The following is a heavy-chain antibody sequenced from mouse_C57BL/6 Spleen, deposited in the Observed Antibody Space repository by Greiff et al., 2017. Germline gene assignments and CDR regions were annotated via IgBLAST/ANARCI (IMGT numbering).Heavy chain of an antibody. CDR3: AIGIYDGYYVGY. J-gene: IGHJ2*01. V-gene: IGHV3-6*01. Sequence: EVKLLESGPGLVKPSQSLSLTCSVTGYSITSGYYWNWIPQFPGNKLEWMGYISYAGSNNYNPSLKNRITITRDTSENQFFLKLNSVPTEDTATYYCAIGIYDGYYVGYWGQGTTLTVSS. D-gene: IGHD2-3*01. CDR1: GYSITSGYY. CDR2: ISYAGSN.